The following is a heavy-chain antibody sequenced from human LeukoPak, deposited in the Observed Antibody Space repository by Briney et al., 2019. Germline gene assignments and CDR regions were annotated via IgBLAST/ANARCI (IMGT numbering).Heavy chain of an antibody. CDR2: IYYSGST. CDR3: ARRLVDAFDI. J-gene: IGHJ4*02. D-gene: IGHD2-15*01. CDR1: GGSISSSSYY. Sequence: SSETLSLTCTVSGGSISSSSYYWGWIRQPPGKGLEWIGSIYYSGSTYYNPSLKSRVTISVDTSKNQFSLKLSSVTAADTAVYYCARRLVDAFDIWGQGTLVTVSS. V-gene: IGHV4-39*07.